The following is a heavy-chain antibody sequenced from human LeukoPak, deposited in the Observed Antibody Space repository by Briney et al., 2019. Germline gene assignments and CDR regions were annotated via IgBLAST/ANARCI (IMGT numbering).Heavy chain of an antibody. V-gene: IGHV4-30-2*02. CDR2: IYHSGST. Sequence: PSETLSLTCAVSGGSISSGGYSWSWIRQPPGKGLEWIGYIYHSGSTYYNPSLKSRVTISVDRSKNQFSLKLSSVTAADTAVYYCARSGGGILSSGWYENAFDIWGQGTMVTVSS. J-gene: IGHJ3*02. CDR1: GGSISSGGYS. D-gene: IGHD6-19*01. CDR3: ARSGGGILSSGWYENAFDI.